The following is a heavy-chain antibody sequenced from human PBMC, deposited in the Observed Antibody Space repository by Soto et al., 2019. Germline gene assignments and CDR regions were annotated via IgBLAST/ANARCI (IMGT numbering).Heavy chain of an antibody. D-gene: IGHD3-22*01. CDR1: GYTFTSYG. J-gene: IGHJ5*02. V-gene: IGHV1-18*01. CDR2: ISAYNGNT. CDR3: ARDFNYYDSSGYYYHWFDP. Sequence: ASVKVSCKASGYTFTSYGISWVRQAPGQGLEWMGWISAYNGNTNYAQKLQGRVTMTTDTYTSTAYMELRSLRSDDTAVYYCARDFNYYDSSGYYYHWFDPWGQGTLVTVSS.